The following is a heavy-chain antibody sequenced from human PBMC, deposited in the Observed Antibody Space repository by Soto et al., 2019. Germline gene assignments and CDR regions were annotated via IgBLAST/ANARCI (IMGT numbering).Heavy chain of an antibody. CDR3: ARGVAVAAPYYYDF. J-gene: IGHJ4*02. CDR1: GYTFTNYA. D-gene: IGHD6-19*01. Sequence: ASVKASSKASGYTFTNYAMHWVRQATGQRLEWMGWINTGNGNTKYSQKFQGRVTITRDTSASTAYMELSSLGSEDTAVYYCARGVAVAAPYYYDFLGQGALVTVSS. CDR2: INTGNGNT. V-gene: IGHV1-3*04.